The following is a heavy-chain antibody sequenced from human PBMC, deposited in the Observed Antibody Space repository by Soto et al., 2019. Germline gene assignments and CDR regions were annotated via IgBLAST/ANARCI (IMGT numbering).Heavy chain of an antibody. CDR1: GGSIRSSDYY. Sequence: QVQLQESSPGLVKPSQTLSLTCTVSGGSIRSSDYYWSWIRQPPGKGLEWIGYVYYSESAYYNPSLQSRGFISIDTSKNQFSLTLSSVTAADTAVYYCARVIITATGTSGFDSWGQGTLVTVSS. V-gene: IGHV4-30-4*01. D-gene: IGHD6-13*01. CDR3: ARVIITATGTSGFDS. J-gene: IGHJ4*02. CDR2: VYYSESA.